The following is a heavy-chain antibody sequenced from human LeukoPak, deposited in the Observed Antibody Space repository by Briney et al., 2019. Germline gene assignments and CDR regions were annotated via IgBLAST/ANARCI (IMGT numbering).Heavy chain of an antibody. CDR1: GGSISSYY. CDR3: ARETSQKGAHYMDV. D-gene: IGHD3-16*01. CDR2: IYYSGST. Sequence: PSETLSLTCTVSGGSISSYYWSWSRQPSGKGLEWIGYIYYSGSTIYSPSLKSRVTISVDTSKNQFSLKLTSVTAADTAVYYCARETSQKGAHYMDVWGKGTTVTISS. J-gene: IGHJ6*03. V-gene: IGHV4-59*01.